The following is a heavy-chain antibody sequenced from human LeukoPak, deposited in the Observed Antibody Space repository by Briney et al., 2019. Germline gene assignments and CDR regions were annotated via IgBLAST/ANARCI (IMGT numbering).Heavy chain of an antibody. J-gene: IGHJ3*02. CDR3: ARLLYYDSFDAFDI. Sequence: SETLSLTCTVSGGSISSYYWTWIRQPPGKGLEWIGYIYYNSSLKSRVSTSVDTSKNQFSLKLSSVTAADTAVYYCARLLYYDSFDAFDIWGQGTMVTVSS. D-gene: IGHD3-22*01. CDR2: IYY. CDR1: GGSISSYY. V-gene: IGHV4-59*01.